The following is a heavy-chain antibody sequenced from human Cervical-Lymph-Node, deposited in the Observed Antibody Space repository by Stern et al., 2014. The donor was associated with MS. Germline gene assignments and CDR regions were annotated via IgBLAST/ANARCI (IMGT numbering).Heavy chain of an antibody. D-gene: IGHD1-26*01. CDR1: GYTFTNYW. CDR3: ARVRIVGASDAFDL. V-gene: IGHV5-51*01. CDR2: IYPGDSDT. Sequence: EVQLVQSGAEVKKPGESLKVSCKASGYTFTNYWIGWVRQMPRKGLEWMGIIYPGDSDTKYSPSFQGLVTISADKSISPAYLQWSSLEASDTAIYFCARVRIVGASDAFDLWGQGTMVTVSS. J-gene: IGHJ3*01.